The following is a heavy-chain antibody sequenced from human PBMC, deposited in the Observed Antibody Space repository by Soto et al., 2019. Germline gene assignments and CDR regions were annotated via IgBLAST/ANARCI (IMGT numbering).Heavy chain of an antibody. CDR2: IYPGDSDT. D-gene: IGHD6-13*01. CDR3: ARPASWYSSSYRRGGDAFDI. Sequence: PGESLKISCKGSGYSFTSYWIGWVRQMPGKGLEWMGIIYPGDSDTRYSPSFQGQVTISADKSISTAYLQWSSLKASDTAMYYCARPASWYSSSYRRGGDAFDIWGQGTMVTVSS. J-gene: IGHJ3*02. V-gene: IGHV5-51*01. CDR1: GYSFTSYW.